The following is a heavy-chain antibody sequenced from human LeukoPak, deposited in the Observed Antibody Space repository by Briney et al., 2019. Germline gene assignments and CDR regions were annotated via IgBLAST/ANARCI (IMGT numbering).Heavy chain of an antibody. CDR2: VYSGGST. Sequence: GGSLRLSCAASGFSVSSNYVTWVRQAPGKGLEWVSDVYSGGSTYYADSVKGRFTISRDNSKNTLYLQMNSLRAEDTAVYYCARDHRVYYGSGSYDYWGQGTLVTVSS. CDR3: ARDHRVYYGSGSYDY. V-gene: IGHV3-66*01. CDR1: GFSVSSNY. D-gene: IGHD3-10*01. J-gene: IGHJ4*02.